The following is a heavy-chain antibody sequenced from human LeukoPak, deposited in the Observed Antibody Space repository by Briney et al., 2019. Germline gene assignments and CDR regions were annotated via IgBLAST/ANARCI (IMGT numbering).Heavy chain of an antibody. V-gene: IGHV5-51*01. CDR1: GYSFTSYW. CDR3: ARHLEAYYDSSGSNWFDP. D-gene: IGHD3-22*01. CDR2: IYPGDSDT. J-gene: IGHJ5*02. Sequence: GESLKISCKGSGYSFTSYWIGWVRQMPGKGLEWMGIIYPGDSDTRYSPSFQGQVTTSADRSISTAYLQWSSLKASDTAMYYCARHLEAYYDSSGSNWFDPWGQGTLVTVSS.